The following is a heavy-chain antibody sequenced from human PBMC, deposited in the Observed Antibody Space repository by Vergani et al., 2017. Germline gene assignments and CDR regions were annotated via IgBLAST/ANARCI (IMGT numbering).Heavy chain of an antibody. Sequence: QVQLQESGPGLVKPSQTLSLTCTVSGGSISSGGYYWSWIRQHPGKGLEWIGYIYYSGTTYYNPSLKVRVTISVDTSKNQFSLKLSSVTAADTAVYYCARGSPIVVVPAALGPRDAFDIWGQGTMVTVSS. CDR3: ARGSPIVVVPAALGPRDAFDI. CDR2: IYYSGTT. D-gene: IGHD2-2*01. V-gene: IGHV4-31*03. J-gene: IGHJ3*02. CDR1: GGSISSGGYY.